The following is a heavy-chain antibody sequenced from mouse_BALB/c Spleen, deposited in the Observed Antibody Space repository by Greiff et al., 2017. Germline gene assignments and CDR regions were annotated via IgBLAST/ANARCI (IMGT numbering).Heavy chain of an antibody. J-gene: IGHJ1*01. CDR2: ISSGGSYT. CDR3: ARSVRYFDV. V-gene: IGHV5-9-4*01. CDR1: GFTFSSYA. D-gene: IGHD6-1*01. Sequence: EVTLVESGGGLVKPGGSLKLSCAASGFTFSSYAMSWVRQSPEKRLEWVAEISSGGSYTYYPDTVTGRFTISRDNAKNTLYLEMSSLRSEDTAMYYCARSVRYFDVWGAGTTVTVSS.